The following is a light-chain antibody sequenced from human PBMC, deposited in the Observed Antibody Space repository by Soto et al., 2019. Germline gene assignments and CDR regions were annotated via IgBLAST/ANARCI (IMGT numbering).Light chain of an antibody. CDR3: QQHGTSPIT. CDR1: QTVIRNY. V-gene: IGKV3-20*01. CDR2: GAS. J-gene: IGKJ5*01. Sequence: TQSAATLSLSPGERVTLSCRASQTVIRNYLAWHKQKPGQTPRLLVYGASSRATGIPDRFSGSGSGTEFTLTISRLEPEDFEVYYCQQHGTSPITFGQGTRLEI.